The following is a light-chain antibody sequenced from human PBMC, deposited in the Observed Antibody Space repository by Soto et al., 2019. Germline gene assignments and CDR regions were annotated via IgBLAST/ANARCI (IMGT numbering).Light chain of an antibody. Sequence: DIQMTQSPSSVSASVGERVTITCRASQDINSWLAWYQQKPGKAPRLLIYAASSLQSGVPSRFSGSESGADFTLTISNLQPEDLATYYCQQANSFPLTFGGGTKVEIK. CDR2: AAS. CDR3: QQANSFPLT. V-gene: IGKV1-12*01. J-gene: IGKJ4*01. CDR1: QDINSW.